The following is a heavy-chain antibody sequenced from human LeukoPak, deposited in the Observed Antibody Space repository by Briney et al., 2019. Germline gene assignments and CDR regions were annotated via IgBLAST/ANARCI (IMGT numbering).Heavy chain of an antibody. CDR2: IRGSGSHT. J-gene: IGHJ4*02. V-gene: IGHV3-23*01. CDR3: AKDSLYCADGCYSFLDW. CDR1: GFTFSNYA. Sequence: GGSLRLSCAASGFTFSNYAMGWVRQAPGKGLEWVSSIRGSGSHTYYADSVKGRFTIFRDNSKSTLYLQLNSLRAEDTAVYYCAKDSLYCADGCYSFLDWWGQGTLVTVSS. D-gene: IGHD2-21*02.